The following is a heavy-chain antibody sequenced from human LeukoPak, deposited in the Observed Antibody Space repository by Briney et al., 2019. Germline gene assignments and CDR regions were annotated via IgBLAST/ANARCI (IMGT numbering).Heavy chain of an antibody. CDR2: ISHTDGF. CDR3: ATCGGGCFGAFDI. V-gene: IGHV4-59*11. D-gene: IGHD2-21*02. CDR1: GDSISRHY. Sequence: SETLSLTCSVSGDSISRHYWTWIRQPPGKGLEWIGYISHTDGFKYNPSLKSRVTISVDTSKNQFSLKLSSVTAADTAVYYCATCGGGCFGAFDIWGQGTMVTVSS. J-gene: IGHJ3*02.